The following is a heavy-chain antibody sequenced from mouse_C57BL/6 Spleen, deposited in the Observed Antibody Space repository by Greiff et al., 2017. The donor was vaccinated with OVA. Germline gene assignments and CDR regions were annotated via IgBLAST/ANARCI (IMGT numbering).Heavy chain of an antibody. D-gene: IGHD1-1*01. CDR2: IWTGGGT. J-gene: IGHJ1*03. CDR1: GFSLTSYA. Sequence: VKLMESGPGLVAPSQSLSITCTVSGFSLTSYAISWVRQPPGKGLEWLGVIWTGGGTNYNSALKSRLSISKDNSKSQVFLKMNSLQTDDTARYYCARNAYGSSYDYWYFDVWGTGTTVTVSS. V-gene: IGHV2-9-1*01. CDR3: ARNAYGSSYDYWYFDV.